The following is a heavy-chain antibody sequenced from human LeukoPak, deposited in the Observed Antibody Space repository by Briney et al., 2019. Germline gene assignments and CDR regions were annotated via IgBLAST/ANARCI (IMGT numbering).Heavy chain of an antibody. D-gene: IGHD3-10*01. CDR3: AKDLGYYYGPPPDY. CDR2: ISYDGSNK. J-gene: IGHJ4*02. Sequence: PGRSLRLSCAASGFTFSGYGMHWVRQAPGKGMEWVAVISYDGSNKYYADSVKGRFTISRDNSKNTLYLQMNSLRAEDTAVYYCAKDLGYYYGPPPDYWGQGTLVTVSS. CDR1: GFTFSGYG. V-gene: IGHV3-30*18.